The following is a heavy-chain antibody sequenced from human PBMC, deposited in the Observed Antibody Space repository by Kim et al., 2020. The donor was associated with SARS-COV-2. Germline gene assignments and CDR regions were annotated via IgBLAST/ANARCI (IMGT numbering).Heavy chain of an antibody. Sequence: GESLKISCKGSGYSFFNYWIGWVRQMPGKGLEWMGIIYPGDSETRYSPSFQGQVTISADKSISTAYVYWNSLETSDTAMYYCARQPNGYYGMDVWGQGTTVFVS. CDR3: ARQPNGYYGMDV. V-gene: IGHV5-51*01. J-gene: IGHJ6*02. CDR2: IYPGDSET. CDR1: GYSFFNYW.